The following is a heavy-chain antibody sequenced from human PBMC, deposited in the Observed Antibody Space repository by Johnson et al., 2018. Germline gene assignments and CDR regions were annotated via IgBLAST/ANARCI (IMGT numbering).Heavy chain of an antibody. V-gene: IGHV3-21*01. D-gene: IGHD6-19*01. CDR3: ARGHSSGLSSAEYFQH. CDR1: GFTFSSYS. CDR2: ISSSCSYI. J-gene: IGHJ1*01. Sequence: VQLQESGGGLVKPGGSLRLSCAASGFTFSSYSMNWVRQAPGKGLEWVSSISSSCSYIYYADSVKGRFTISRDNAKNSLYLQMNSLRAEDPAVYHCARGHSSGLSSAEYFQHWGQGTLVTVSS.